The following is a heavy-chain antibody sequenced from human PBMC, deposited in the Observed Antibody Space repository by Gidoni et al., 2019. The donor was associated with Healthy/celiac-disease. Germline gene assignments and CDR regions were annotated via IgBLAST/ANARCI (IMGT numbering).Heavy chain of an antibody. V-gene: IGHV4-39*07. Sequence: QLQLQESGPGLVKPSKTLSRTCTVSGGTIRSSSYYWGWIRQPPGKGMEWIGSSYYSGSTYYNPSLKSRVTISVDTSKNQFSLKLSSVTAADTAVYYCASLYSGSYGRYYFDYWGQGTLVTVSS. CDR3: ASLYSGSYGRYYFDY. CDR1: GGTIRSSSYY. CDR2: SYYSGST. D-gene: IGHD1-26*01. J-gene: IGHJ4*02.